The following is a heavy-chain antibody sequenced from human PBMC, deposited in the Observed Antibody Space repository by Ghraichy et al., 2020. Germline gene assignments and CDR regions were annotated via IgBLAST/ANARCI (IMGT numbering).Heavy chain of an antibody. CDR2: IRSSSSYT. CDR1: GFTFSDYY. J-gene: IGHJ4*02. Sequence: SCAASGFTFSDYYMSWIRQAPGKGLEWVSYIRSSSSYTNYADSVKGRFTISRDNAKNSLSLQMNSLRAEDTAVYYCARGFRSQTGLIDYWGQGTLVIVSS. CDR3: ARGFRSQTGLIDY. V-gene: IGHV3-11*05. D-gene: IGHD1-14*01.